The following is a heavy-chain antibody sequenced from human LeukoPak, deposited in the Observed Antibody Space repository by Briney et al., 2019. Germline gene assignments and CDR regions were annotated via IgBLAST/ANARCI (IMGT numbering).Heavy chain of an antibody. V-gene: IGHV4-38-2*02. D-gene: IGHD6-6*01. CDR2: IYHSGST. Sequence: SETLSLTCTVSGYSISSGYYWGWIRQPPGKGLEWIGSIYHSGSTYYNPSLKSRVTISVDTSKNQFSLKLSSVTAADTAVYYCARGTQLDTAFDYWGQGTLVTVSS. J-gene: IGHJ4*02. CDR1: GYSISSGYY. CDR3: ARGTQLDTAFDY.